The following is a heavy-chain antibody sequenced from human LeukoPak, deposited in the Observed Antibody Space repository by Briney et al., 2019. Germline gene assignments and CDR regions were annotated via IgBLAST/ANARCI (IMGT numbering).Heavy chain of an antibody. CDR3: AKYVCSSTSCYRSFDY. J-gene: IGHJ4*02. D-gene: IGHD2-2*01. Sequence: DPGGSLRLSCAASGFTFSSYAMSWVRQAPGKGLERVSVINDIGGSTYYADSVKGRFTISRDNSKNTLYLQMNSLRAEDTAVYYCAKYVCSSTSCYRSFDYWGQGTLVTVSS. V-gene: IGHV3-23*01. CDR2: INDIGGST. CDR1: GFTFSSYA.